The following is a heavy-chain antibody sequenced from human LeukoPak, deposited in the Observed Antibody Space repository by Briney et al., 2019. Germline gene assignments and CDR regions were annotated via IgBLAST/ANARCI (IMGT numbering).Heavy chain of an antibody. J-gene: IGHJ5*02. CDR1: GGTFSSYA. CDR2: IIPIFGTA. V-gene: IGHV1-69*13. CDR3: ARLYQLLNRDWFDP. D-gene: IGHD2-2*01. Sequence: SVKVSCKASGGTFSSYAISWVRQAPGQGLEWMGGIIPIFGTANYAQKFQGRVTITADESTSTAYMELSSLRSEDTAVYYCARLYQLLNRDWFDPWGQGTLVTVSS.